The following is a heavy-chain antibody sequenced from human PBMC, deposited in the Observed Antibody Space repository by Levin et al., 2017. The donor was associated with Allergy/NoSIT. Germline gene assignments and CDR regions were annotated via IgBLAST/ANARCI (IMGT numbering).Heavy chain of an antibody. Sequence: SQTLSLTCAVYGGSFSGYYWSWIRQPPGKGLEWIGEINHSGSTNYNPSLKSRVTISVDTSKNQFSLKLSSVTAADTAVYYCASPRYSSGWYGLGAYYFDYWGQGTLVTVSS. J-gene: IGHJ4*02. CDR3: ASPRYSSGWYGLGAYYFDY. V-gene: IGHV4-34*01. CDR1: GGSFSGYY. D-gene: IGHD6-19*01. CDR2: INHSGST.